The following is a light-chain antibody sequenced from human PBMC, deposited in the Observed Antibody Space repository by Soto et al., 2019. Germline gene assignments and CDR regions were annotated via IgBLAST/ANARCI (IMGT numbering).Light chain of an antibody. CDR3: QQRSNWPPYT. CDR2: DAS. CDR1: QSVSSS. J-gene: IGKJ2*01. Sequence: DIVLPQSPAPLSLSPGERATLSCRASQSVSSSLAWYQQKPGQAPRLLISDASNRATGIPARFSGSGSGTDFTLTSSSREPEDLAVYYCQQRSNWPPYTFGQGTKLEIK. V-gene: IGKV3-11*01.